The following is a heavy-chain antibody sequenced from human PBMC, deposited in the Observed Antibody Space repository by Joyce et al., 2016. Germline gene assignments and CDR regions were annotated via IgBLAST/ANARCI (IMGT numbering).Heavy chain of an antibody. CDR1: NYDFRSHG. CDR2: ISAYNGNT. V-gene: IGHV1-18*04. Sequence: QVQLTQSGDEVKKPGASVKVACKASNYDFRSHGISWVRPAPGQGLEWMGWISAYNGNTKYAQKFQDRVTMTTETSTTTVYMELGSLKSDDTARYYCAREGIATVPLEFWGQGTQVTVSS. J-gene: IGHJ4*02. CDR3: AREGIATVPLEF. D-gene: IGHD2-21*01.